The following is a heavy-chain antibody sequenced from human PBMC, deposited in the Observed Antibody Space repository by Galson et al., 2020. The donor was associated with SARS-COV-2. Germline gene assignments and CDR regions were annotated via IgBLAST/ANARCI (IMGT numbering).Heavy chain of an antibody. V-gene: IGHV3-23*01. CDR1: GFTFNTHA. J-gene: IGHJ6*02. Sequence: GGSLRLSCEVSGFTFNTHAMRWVRQAPGKGLEWVSAISGSGGKTYYADSVKGRFTISKDNSKNTLYLQMSSVRTEDTALYYCAKGRIAVAAYGMDAWCQGTTVSVS. CDR2: ISGSGGKT. D-gene: IGHD6-19*01. CDR3: AKGRIAVAAYGMDA.